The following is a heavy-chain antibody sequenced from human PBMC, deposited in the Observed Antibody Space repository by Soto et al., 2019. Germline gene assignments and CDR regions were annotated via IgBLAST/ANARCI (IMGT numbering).Heavy chain of an antibody. V-gene: IGHV3-23*01. J-gene: IGHJ3*02. Sequence: EAQLLESGGELIQPGGSLRLSCAASGFTYSSHGMSWVRQAPGKGLEWIAGLSRGGGSTYYADSVKGRFTISRDNSKNTLELIMNSLRVADTALYYCARDGQYRTDGFDIWGQGTMVTVSS. D-gene: IGHD5-12*01. CDR3: ARDGQYRTDGFDI. CDR2: LSRGGGST. CDR1: GFTYSSHG.